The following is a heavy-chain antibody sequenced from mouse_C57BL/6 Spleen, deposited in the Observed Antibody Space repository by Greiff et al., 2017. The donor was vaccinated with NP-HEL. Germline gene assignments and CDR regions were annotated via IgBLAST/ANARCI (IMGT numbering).Heavy chain of an antibody. D-gene: IGHD1-1*01. V-gene: IGHV5-4*01. CDR2: ISDGGSYT. J-gene: IGHJ4*01. Sequence: EVQRVESGGGLVKPGGSLKLSCAASGFTFSSYAMSWVRQTPEKRLEWVATISDGGSYTYYPDNVKGRFTISRDNAKNNLYLQMSHLKSEDTAMYYCARDEGGSSPYYAMDYWGQGTSVTVSS. CDR1: GFTFSSYA. CDR3: ARDEGGSSPYYAMDY.